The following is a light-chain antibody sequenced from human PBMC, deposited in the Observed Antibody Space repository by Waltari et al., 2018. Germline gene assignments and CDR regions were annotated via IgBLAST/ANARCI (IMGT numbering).Light chain of an antibody. J-gene: IGKJ3*01. V-gene: IGKV3-11*01. Sequence: EIVLTPSPATLSLSPGERATLSCRASQSVSRYLAWYQQKPGQAPRLLIYETSNMATGSPARFSGSGSATDVTLTISSLEPEDFAVYYCQLLVNWPLFTFGPGTRVDV. CDR1: QSVSRY. CDR2: ETS. CDR3: QLLVNWPLFT.